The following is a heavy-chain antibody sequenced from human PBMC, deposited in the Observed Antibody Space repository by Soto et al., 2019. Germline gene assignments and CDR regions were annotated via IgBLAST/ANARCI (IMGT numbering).Heavy chain of an antibody. CDR3: ARDRVESGYAEYFQH. D-gene: IGHD3-22*01. J-gene: IGHJ1*01. Sequence: EVQLVESGGGLIQPGGSLRLSCAASGFTVSSNYMRWVRQAPGKGLEWGSVIYSGGSTYYEDSVKGRLTISRDNSKYKLYLQMNSLRAEDTAVYYCARDRVESGYAEYFQHRGQGILVTVSS. CDR2: IYSGGST. V-gene: IGHV3-53*01. CDR1: GFTVSSNY.